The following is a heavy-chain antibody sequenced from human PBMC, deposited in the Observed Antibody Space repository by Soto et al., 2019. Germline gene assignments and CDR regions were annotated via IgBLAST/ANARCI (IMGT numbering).Heavy chain of an antibody. V-gene: IGHV1-69*13. CDR2: IIPIFGTA. CDR3: AREGSTIFGVPLVAFDI. CDR1: GVTFSSYA. J-gene: IGHJ3*02. D-gene: IGHD3-3*01. Sequence: SVKVSCKASGVTFSSYAISWVRQAPGQGLEWMGGIIPIFGTANYAQKFQGRVTITADESTSTAYMELSSLRSEDTAVYYCAREGSTIFGVPLVAFDIWGQGTMVTVSS.